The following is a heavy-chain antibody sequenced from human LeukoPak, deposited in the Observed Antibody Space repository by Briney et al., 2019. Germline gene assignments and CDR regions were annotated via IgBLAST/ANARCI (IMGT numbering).Heavy chain of an antibody. D-gene: IGHD1-26*01. CDR3: ARGTKAVVGATAY. CDR2: ISAYNGNT. CDR1: GYTFTSYG. V-gene: IGHV1-18*01. Sequence: ASVKVSCKASGYTFTSYGISWVRQAPGQGVEWMGWISAYNGNTNYAQKFQGRVTMTRDTSTSTVYMELSSLRSEDTAVYYCARGTKAVVGATAYWGQGTLVTVSS. J-gene: IGHJ4*02.